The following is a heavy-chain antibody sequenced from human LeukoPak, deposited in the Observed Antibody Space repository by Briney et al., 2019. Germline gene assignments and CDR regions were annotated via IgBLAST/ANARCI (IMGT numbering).Heavy chain of an antibody. V-gene: IGHV1-69*13. D-gene: IGHD4-23*01. CDR3: TTSPAVATSPYYFDN. Sequence: GASVKVSCKASGGTFSSYAISWVRQAPGQGLEWMGGIIPIFGTANYAQKFQGRVTITADESTSTAYMELSSLRSEDTAVYCCTTSPAVATSPYYFDNWGQGTLVTVSS. CDR1: GGTFSSYA. J-gene: IGHJ4*02. CDR2: IIPIFGTA.